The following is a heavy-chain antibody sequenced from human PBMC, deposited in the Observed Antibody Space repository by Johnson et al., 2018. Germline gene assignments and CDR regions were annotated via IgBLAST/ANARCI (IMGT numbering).Heavy chain of an antibody. Sequence: VQLVQSGGGLVQPGGSLGLCCAASGFTFSAYWMSWVRQAPGKGLEWVANIKQDGSEKYLVDSVKGRFSISRDNAKTSLFLQMNSLRAEDTAVYYCATYGDGAFAIWGQGTMVTVSS. CDR3: ATYGDGAFAI. D-gene: IGHD4-17*01. V-gene: IGHV3-7*01. J-gene: IGHJ3*02. CDR1: GFTFSAYW. CDR2: IKQDGSEK.